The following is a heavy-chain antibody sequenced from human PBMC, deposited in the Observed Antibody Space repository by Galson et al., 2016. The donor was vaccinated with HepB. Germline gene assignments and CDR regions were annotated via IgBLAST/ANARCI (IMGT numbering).Heavy chain of an antibody. V-gene: IGHV3-7*01. D-gene: IGHD3-16*01. CDR3: ATTRLSDN. Sequence: SLRLSCAASGFTFKNYWMSWVRQAPGKGLEWVANIKPDGSDANYVDSVRGRFTISRDNAKNSLFLRMNVVRAEDTAVYYCATTRLSDNWGQGTLVTVSS. J-gene: IGHJ4*02. CDR1: GFTFKNYW. CDR2: IKPDGSDA.